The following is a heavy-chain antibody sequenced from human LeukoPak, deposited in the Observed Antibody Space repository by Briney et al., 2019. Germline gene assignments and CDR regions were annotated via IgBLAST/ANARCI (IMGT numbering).Heavy chain of an antibody. CDR1: GFTVSSNY. Sequence: HPGGSLRLSCAASGFTVSSNYMSWVRQAPGKGLDWVSVIYSGGSTYYADSVKGRFTISRDNSKNTLYLQMNSLRAEDTAVYYCARGEEWELAFDYWGQGTLVTVSS. D-gene: IGHD1-26*01. V-gene: IGHV3-53*01. CDR2: IYSGGST. CDR3: ARGEEWELAFDY. J-gene: IGHJ4*02.